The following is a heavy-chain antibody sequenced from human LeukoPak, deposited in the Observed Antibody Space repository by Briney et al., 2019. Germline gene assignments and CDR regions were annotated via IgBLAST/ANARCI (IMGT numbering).Heavy chain of an antibody. J-gene: IGHJ3*02. V-gene: IGHV3-13*01. Sequence: GGSLRLSCAASGFTFSSYDMHWVRQAPGRGLDWVSAIGIAGDTYYPDSVKGRFTISRENAKNSMYLQMNSLKDGDTAVYYCIRGGIQVSGIDAFDIWGQGTMVTVSS. CDR3: IRGGIQVSGIDAFDI. CDR1: GFTFSSYD. CDR2: IGIAGDT. D-gene: IGHD5/OR15-5a*01.